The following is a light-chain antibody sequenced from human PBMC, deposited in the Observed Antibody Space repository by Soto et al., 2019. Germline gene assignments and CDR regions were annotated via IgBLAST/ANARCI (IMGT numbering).Light chain of an antibody. CDR1: QSLLHSNGKYY. CDR2: LGS. J-gene: IGKJ2*01. Sequence: IVMTQSPISLPVTPGDTASISCRSSQSLLHSNGKYYLDWYLQKPGQSPQLMIYLGSIRASGVPDRFSGRGSGADFTLQISRVEAEDVEVYYCMQALDGRTFGQGTKLEIK. V-gene: IGKV2-28*01. CDR3: MQALDGRT.